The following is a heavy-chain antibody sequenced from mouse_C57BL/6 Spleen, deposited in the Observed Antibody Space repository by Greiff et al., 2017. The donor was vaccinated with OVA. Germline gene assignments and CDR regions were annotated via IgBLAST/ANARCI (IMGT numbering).Heavy chain of an antibody. J-gene: IGHJ2*01. CDR1: GYTFTSYW. Sequence: QVQLKESGAELVKPGASVKLSCKASGYTFTSYWMHWVKQRPGQGLEWIGMIHPNSGSTNYNEKFKSKATLTVDKSSSTAYMQLSSLTSEDSAVYYCARNDYSNYEDYWGQGTTLTVSS. D-gene: IGHD2-5*01. V-gene: IGHV1-64*01. CDR3: ARNDYSNYEDY. CDR2: IHPNSGST.